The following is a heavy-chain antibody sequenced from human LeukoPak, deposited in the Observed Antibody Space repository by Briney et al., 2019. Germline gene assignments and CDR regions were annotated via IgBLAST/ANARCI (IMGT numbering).Heavy chain of an antibody. CDR3: ARLCGGDCYSELTDY. CDR2: MNPNRGNT. D-gene: IGHD2-21*02. CDR1: GYTFTSYD. V-gene: IGHV1-8*01. J-gene: IGHJ4*02. Sequence: ASVTVSCKASGYTFTSYDINWVRQAAGQGLEWMGWMNPNRGNTGYAQKFQGRVTMTRNTSISTAYMELSSLRSEDTAVYYCARLCGGDCYSELTDYWGQGTLVTVSS.